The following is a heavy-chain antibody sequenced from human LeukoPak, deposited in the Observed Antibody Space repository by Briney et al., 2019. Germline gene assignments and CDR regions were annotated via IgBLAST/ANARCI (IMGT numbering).Heavy chain of an antibody. CDR2: IYHSGST. J-gene: IGHJ6*03. CDR3: ARGIAARSGVYYYYYMDV. D-gene: IGHD6-6*01. CDR1: GYSISSGYY. Sequence: SETLSLTCTVSGYSISSGYYWGWIRQPPGKGLEWIGSIYHSGSTYYNPSLKSRVTISVDTSKNQFSLKLNSVTAADTAVFYCARGIAARSGVYYYYYMDVWGKGTTVTVSS. V-gene: IGHV4-38-2*02.